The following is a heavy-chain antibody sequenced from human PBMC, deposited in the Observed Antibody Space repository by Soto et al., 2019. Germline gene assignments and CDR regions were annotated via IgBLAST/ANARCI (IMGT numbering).Heavy chain of an antibody. CDR1: GVTFSSYG. V-gene: IGHV3-30*03. D-gene: IGHD3-16*01. J-gene: IGHJ4*02. CDR2: ISYDGSNK. CDR3: ARAYEGDYFDY. Sequence: GGSVRLSCAASGVTFSSYGMHWVRQAPGKGLEWVAVISYDGSNKYYADSVKGRFTISRDNSKNTLYLQMNSLRAEDTAVYYCARAYEGDYFDYWGQGT.